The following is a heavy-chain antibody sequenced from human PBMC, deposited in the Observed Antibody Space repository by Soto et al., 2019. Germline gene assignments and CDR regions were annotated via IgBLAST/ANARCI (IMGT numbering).Heavy chain of an antibody. CDR1: GFTFSCYA. D-gene: IGHD3-10*01. CDR2: ISYDGSNK. Sequence: GGSLRLSCAASGFTFSCYAMHWVRQAPGKGLEWVAVISYDGSNKYYADSVKGRFTISRDNSKNTLYLQMNSLRAEDTAVYYCAKDGRTRGCALLWFGELSPPIYYYYGMDVWGQGTTVTVSS. J-gene: IGHJ6*02. V-gene: IGHV3-30-3*01. CDR3: AKDGRTRGCALLWFGELSPPIYYYYGMDV.